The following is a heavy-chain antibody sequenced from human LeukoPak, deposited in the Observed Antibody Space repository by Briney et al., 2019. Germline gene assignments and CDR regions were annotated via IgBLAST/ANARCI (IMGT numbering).Heavy chain of an antibody. V-gene: IGHV4-28*05. Sequence: SETLSLTCDVSGYSISSTNWWGWIRQPPGKGLEWIGYISYSGSIYYNPSLESRVTMSVDTSKNQFSLKLRSVTAVDTAVYYCARTRAGIVGSFDPWGQGTLVTVSS. D-gene: IGHD1-26*01. CDR3: ARTRAGIVGSFDP. J-gene: IGHJ5*02. CDR1: GYSISSTNW. CDR2: ISYSGSI.